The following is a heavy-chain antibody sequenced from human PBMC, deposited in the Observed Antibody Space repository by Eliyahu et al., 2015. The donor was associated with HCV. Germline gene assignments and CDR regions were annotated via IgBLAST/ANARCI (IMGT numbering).Heavy chain of an antibody. CDR3: AREQLEPGALGY. Sequence: QVQLVQSGAEVKKPGASVKVSCKISGYFFTDYFLHWVRQAPGQGLEWMGWIHPDSGGTHSAQRFQGRVSMTRDTSVNTAYLELSSLRSDDTAVYYCAREQLEPGALGYWGQGTLVTVSA. CDR1: GYFFTDYF. D-gene: IGHD1-1*01. V-gene: IGHV1-2*02. J-gene: IGHJ4*01. CDR2: IHPDSGGT.